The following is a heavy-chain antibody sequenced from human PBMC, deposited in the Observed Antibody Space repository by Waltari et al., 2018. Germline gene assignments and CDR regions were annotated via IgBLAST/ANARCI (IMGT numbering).Heavy chain of an antibody. Sequence: QLQLQESGPGLVRPSETLSLTCTDSGGSINTGGHYWVWSRQAPGKGLEWIGSIFYFGGRTFYAPSLKSRVSFSVDTSKNHFSLNLRSATAADTAVYFCARRSDYFDGSLDFGMDVWGQGTTVTVSS. D-gene: IGHD3-22*01. CDR1: GGSINTGGHY. CDR3: ARRSDYFDGSLDFGMDV. J-gene: IGHJ6*02. CDR2: IFYFGGRT. V-gene: IGHV4-39*02.